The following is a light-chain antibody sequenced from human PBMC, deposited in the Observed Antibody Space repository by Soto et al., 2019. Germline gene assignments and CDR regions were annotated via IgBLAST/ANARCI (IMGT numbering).Light chain of an antibody. CDR1: QSIGTY. V-gene: IGKV1-39*01. J-gene: IGKJ5*01. CDR2: DAS. CDR3: QQRQYWPPIT. Sequence: DIQMTQSPSSMSASVGDRVSITCRASQSIGTYLNWYQQKPGKAPKLLIYDASSLQSGVPSRFSGSGSGTDFTLTISSLEPEDFAIYYCQQRQYWPPITFGQGTRLEIK.